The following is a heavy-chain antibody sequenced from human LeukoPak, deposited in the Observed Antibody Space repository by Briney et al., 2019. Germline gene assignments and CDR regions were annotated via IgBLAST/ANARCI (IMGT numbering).Heavy chain of an antibody. V-gene: IGHV3-15*07. CDR1: GFSISNAW. CDR3: TRRDGSNSFV. J-gene: IGHJ6*02. CDR2: IGSKTDGGTT. Sequence: GGSLRLSCTASGFSISNAWMNWVRQGPGKGLEWVGRIGSKTDGGTTHYAAPVKGRFTISRDDSKTTLYLQMNSLKTEDTAIYYCTRRDGSNSFVWGQGTTVTVSS. D-gene: IGHD5-24*01.